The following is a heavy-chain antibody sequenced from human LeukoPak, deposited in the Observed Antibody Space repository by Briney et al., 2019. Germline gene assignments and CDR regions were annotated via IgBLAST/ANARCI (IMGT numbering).Heavy chain of an antibody. V-gene: IGHV1-18*01. D-gene: IGHD5-24*01. CDR2: MSTYNDDK. CDR1: GYSFMNYG. Sequence: ASVKVSCKASGYSFMNYGITWVRQAPGQGLEWMGWMSTYNDDKQYAQKFQGRVTLTIETSTTTAYMGLRRLSSDDTAVYSGARARWLNVFEVWGQETLVTVSS. CDR3: ARARWLNVFEV. J-gene: IGHJ3*01.